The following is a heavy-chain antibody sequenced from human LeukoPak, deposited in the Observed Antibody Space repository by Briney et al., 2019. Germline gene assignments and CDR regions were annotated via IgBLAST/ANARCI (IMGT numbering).Heavy chain of an antibody. J-gene: IGHJ4*02. CDR3: AKDLPPSSSWPYYFDY. D-gene: IGHD6-13*01. CDR2: ISGSGGST. Sequence: GGSLRLSCAASGFTFSSYAMSWVRQAPGKGLEWVSAISGSGGSTYYADSVKGRFTISRDNSKNTLYLQMNSLRAEDTAVYYCAKDLPPSSSWPYYFDYWGQGTLVTVSS. CDR1: GFTFSSYA. V-gene: IGHV3-23*01.